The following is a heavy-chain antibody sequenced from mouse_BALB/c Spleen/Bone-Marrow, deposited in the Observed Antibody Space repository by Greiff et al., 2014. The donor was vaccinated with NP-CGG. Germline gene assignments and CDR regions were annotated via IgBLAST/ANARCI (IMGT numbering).Heavy chain of an antibody. D-gene: IGHD2-4*01. CDR2: ISNGSSTI. J-gene: IGHJ4*01. CDR3: ARKGAMITHYYAMDY. CDR1: GFTFSSFG. V-gene: IGHV5-17*02. Sequence: VQLKESGGGLVQPGGSRKLSCAASGFTFSSFGMHWVRQAPEKGLEWVAYISNGSSTIYYADTVKGRFTISRDNPKNTLFLQMTSLRPEDTAMYYCARKGAMITHYYAMDYWGQGTSVTVSS.